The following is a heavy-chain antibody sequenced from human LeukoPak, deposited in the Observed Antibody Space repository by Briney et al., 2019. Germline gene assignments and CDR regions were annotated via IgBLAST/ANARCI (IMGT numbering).Heavy chain of an antibody. CDR2: FDREDGET. CDR1: GYTLTELS. V-gene: IGHV1-24*01. Sequence: ASVKVSCKVSGYTLTELSMHWVRKAPGKGLEWMGGFDREDGETIYAQKFQGRVTMTEDTSTDTAYMELSSLRSEDTAVYYCATVVVTAPGEDYFDYWGQGTLVSVSS. D-gene: IGHD2-21*02. CDR3: ATVVVTAPGEDYFDY. J-gene: IGHJ4*02.